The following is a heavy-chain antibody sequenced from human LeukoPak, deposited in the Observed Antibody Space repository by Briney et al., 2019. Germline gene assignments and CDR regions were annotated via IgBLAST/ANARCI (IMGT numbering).Heavy chain of an antibody. CDR2: ISGSGSTI. V-gene: IGHV3-11*01. Sequence: GGSLRLSCAASGFTFSDYYMSWIRQAPGKGLEWVSYISGSGSTIYYADSVKGRFTISRDNAKNSLYLQMNSLRAEDTAVYYCARDYYGSGSYYNPSGSYYYYMDVGGKGTTVTVSS. J-gene: IGHJ6*03. CDR1: GFTFSDYY. CDR3: ARDYYGSGSYYNPSGSYYYYMDV. D-gene: IGHD3-10*01.